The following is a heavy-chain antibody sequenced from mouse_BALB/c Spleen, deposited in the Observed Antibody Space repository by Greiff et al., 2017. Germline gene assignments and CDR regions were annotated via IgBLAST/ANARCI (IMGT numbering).Heavy chain of an antibody. CDR2: ISSGGGNT. J-gene: IGHJ3*01. CDR3: ARYEDTTGTSRTWFAY. CDR1: GFTFSSYT. Sequence: EVHLVESGGGLVKPGGSLKLSCAASGFTFSSYTMSWVRQTPEKRLEWVATISSGGGNTYYPDSVKGRFTISRDNAKNNLYLQMSSLRSEDTALYYCARYEDTTGTSRTWFAYWGQGTLVTVSA. V-gene: IGHV5-9*03. D-gene: IGHD1-1*01.